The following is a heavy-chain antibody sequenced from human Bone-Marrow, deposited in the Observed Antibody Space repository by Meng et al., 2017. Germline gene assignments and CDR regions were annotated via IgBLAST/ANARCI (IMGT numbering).Heavy chain of an antibody. Sequence: GPLVESGGDLVKPGGSLRLPCAASGFTFSNAWMTWVRQAPGKGLEWIGRMKSNVDGGTVGYAAAVKGRFFISRDDSENTFYLQMNSLKTEDTAVYYCSGHVDYWGHGTLVTVSS. CDR2: MKSNVDGGTV. J-gene: IGHJ4*01. V-gene: IGHV3-15*01. CDR1: GFTFSNAW. CDR3: SGHVDY.